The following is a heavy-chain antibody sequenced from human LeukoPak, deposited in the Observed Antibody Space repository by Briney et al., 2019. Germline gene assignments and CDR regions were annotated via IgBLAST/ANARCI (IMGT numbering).Heavy chain of an antibody. J-gene: IGHJ4*02. D-gene: IGHD1-26*01. CDR2: IYHSGST. Sequence: SETLSLTCAVSGGSISSSNWWSWVRQPPGKGLEWIGEIYHSGSTNYNPSLKSRVTISVDKSKNQFSLKLSSVTAADTAVYYCARVDSGSYHSHSDYWGQGTLVTVSS. CDR3: ARVDSGSYHSHSDY. V-gene: IGHV4-4*02. CDR1: GGSISSSNW.